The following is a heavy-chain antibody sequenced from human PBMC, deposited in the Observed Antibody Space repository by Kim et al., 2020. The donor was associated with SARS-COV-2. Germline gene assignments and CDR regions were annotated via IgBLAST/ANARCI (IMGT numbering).Heavy chain of an antibody. D-gene: IGHD2-15*01. V-gene: IGHV4-34*01. CDR2: INHSGST. J-gene: IGHJ6*02. CDR3: ARVYCSGGSCYTGGHYGMDV. Sequence: SETLSLTCAVYGGSFSGYYWSWIRQPPGKGLEWIGEINHSGSTNYNPSLKSRVTISVDTSKNQFSLKLSSVTAADTAVYYCARVYCSGGSCYTGGHYGMDVWGQGTTVTVSS. CDR1: GGSFSGYY.